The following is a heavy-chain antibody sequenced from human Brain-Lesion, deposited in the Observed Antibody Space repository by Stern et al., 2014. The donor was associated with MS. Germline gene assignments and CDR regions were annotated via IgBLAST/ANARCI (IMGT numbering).Heavy chain of an antibody. CDR3: VTGFSSGYFEYYFEH. J-gene: IGHJ4*02. Sequence: VQLGQSGGRLVEPGGSLRLSCAASGFTLSDAWMTWVRQAAGKGLEWVGRIKSKADGGTTVYAAPVKGRFTISRDDSKDSLYLQMNSLKTEDTAVYYCVTGFSSGYFEYYFEHWGQGTQVTVSS. D-gene: IGHD3-3*01. CDR2: IKSKADGGTT. CDR1: GFTLSDAW. V-gene: IGHV3-15*01.